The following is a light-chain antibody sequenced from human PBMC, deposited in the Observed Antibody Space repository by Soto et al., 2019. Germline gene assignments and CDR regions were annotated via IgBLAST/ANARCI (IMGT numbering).Light chain of an antibody. J-gene: IGKJ5*01. V-gene: IGKV3-20*01. Sequence: EIVMTQSPATLSVCPGDRATLSCRASQSVGSDLAWYQQKPGQAPRLVIYGASSRATGIPDRFSGSGSGTDFTLTISRLEPEDFAVYYCQQYGSSSTFGQGTRLEIK. CDR3: QQYGSSST. CDR2: GAS. CDR1: QSVGSD.